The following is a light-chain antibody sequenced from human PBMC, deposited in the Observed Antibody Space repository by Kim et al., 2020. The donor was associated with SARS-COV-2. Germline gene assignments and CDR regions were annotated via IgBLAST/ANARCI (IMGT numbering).Light chain of an antibody. CDR2: YDS. CDR3: QAWDSSSDHPV. J-gene: IGLJ3*02. V-gene: IGLV3-21*04. CDR1: NIGSKS. Sequence: SYELTQPPSVSVAPGKTARITRGGNNIGSKSVHWYQQKPGQAPVLVIYYDSDRPSGIPERFSGSNSGNTATLTLSRVEAGDEADSYCQAWDSSSDHPVFG.